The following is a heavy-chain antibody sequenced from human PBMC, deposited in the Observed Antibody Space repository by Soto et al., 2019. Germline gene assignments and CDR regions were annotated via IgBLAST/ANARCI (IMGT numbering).Heavy chain of an antibody. CDR2: ISYDGSNK. Sequence: TGGSLRLSCAASGFTFSSYAMHWVRQAPGKGLEWVAVISYDGSNKYYADSVKGRFTISRDNSKNTLYLQMNSLRAEDTAVYYCAREGRYYDSSGYPYWGQGTLVTVSS. J-gene: IGHJ4*02. D-gene: IGHD3-22*01. V-gene: IGHV3-30-3*01. CDR3: AREGRYYDSSGYPY. CDR1: GFTFSSYA.